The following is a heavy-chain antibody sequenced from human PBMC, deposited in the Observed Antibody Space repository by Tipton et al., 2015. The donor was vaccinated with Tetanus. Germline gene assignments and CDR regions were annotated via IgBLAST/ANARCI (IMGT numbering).Heavy chain of an antibody. CDR3: ARQVENWFDP. CDR1: DDSMSSGTSY. J-gene: IGHJ5*02. V-gene: IGHV4-39*01. CDR2: VYYDGSP. Sequence: TLSLTCTVSDDSMSSGTSYWGWVRQPPGKALEWLGTVYYDGSPYYNSSLKSRLTISVDTSKRQFFLRLTSVTAADTAVYYCARQVENWFDPWGQGTL. D-gene: IGHD2-15*01.